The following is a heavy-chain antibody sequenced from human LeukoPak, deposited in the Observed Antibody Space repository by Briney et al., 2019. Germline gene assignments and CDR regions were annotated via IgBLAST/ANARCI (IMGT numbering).Heavy chain of an antibody. CDR1: GFTLSSYA. V-gene: IGHV3-23*01. J-gene: IGHJ6*03. Sequence: GVSLRLSCAASGFTLSSYAMSWVRQAPGKGLEGGSGISGSCGSTDHADSAKGRFTISRDNSKNTLYLQMNSLRAEDTAVYYCAKEFLDTRERPYYMDVWGKGTTVTVSS. D-gene: IGHD1-1*01. CDR2: ISGSCGST. CDR3: AKEFLDTRERPYYMDV.